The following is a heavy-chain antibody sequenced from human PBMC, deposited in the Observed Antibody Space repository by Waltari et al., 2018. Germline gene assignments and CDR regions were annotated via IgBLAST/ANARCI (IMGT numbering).Heavy chain of an antibody. CDR3: ARAILGYCSGGSCYGAFDI. J-gene: IGHJ3*02. D-gene: IGHD2-15*01. CDR1: GGTFSSSA. Sequence: QVQLVQSGAEVKKPGSSVKVSCKASGGTFSSSALSWVRQAPGRGLEWMGGIIPSFGTANYAQKFQGRVTITTDESTSTAYMELSSLRSEDTAVYYCARAILGYCSGGSCYGAFDIWGQGTMVTVSS. V-gene: IGHV1-69*05. CDR2: IIPSFGTA.